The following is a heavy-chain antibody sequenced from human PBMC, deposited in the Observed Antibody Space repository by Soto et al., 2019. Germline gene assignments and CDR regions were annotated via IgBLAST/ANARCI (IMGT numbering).Heavy chain of an antibody. CDR2: IYSGGST. V-gene: IGHV3-66*01. CDR3: ATRYCSGGSCYLSAYYYMDV. CDR1: GFTVSSNY. Sequence: GGSLRLSCAASGFTVSSNYMSWVRQAPGKGLEWVSVIYSGGSTYYANSVKGRFTISRDNSKNTLYFQMNSLRAEDTAVYYCATRYCSGGSCYLSAYYYMDVWGKGTTVTVS. J-gene: IGHJ6*03. D-gene: IGHD2-15*01.